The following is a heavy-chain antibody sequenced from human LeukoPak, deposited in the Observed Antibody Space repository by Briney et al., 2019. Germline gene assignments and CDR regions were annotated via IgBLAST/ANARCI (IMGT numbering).Heavy chain of an antibody. CDR2: IHYDGSNQ. J-gene: IGHJ4*02. Sequence: GSLRLSCAASGFTFSSYGMHWVRQAPGKGLEWVAFIHYDGSNQYYADSVKGRFTISRDNSKDTLHLQMNSLRAEDTAVYYCAKDPIRGYFDYWGQGTLVTVSS. V-gene: IGHV3-30*02. D-gene: IGHD3-10*01. CDR3: AKDPIRGYFDY. CDR1: GFTFSSYG.